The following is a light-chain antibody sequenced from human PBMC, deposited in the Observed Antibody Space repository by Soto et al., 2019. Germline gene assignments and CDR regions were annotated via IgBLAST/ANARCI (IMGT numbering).Light chain of an antibody. Sequence: EIVLTQSPDTLSLPPGERATLSCRVSQTISSSYLAWYQQKPGQAPRLLIYGASSRATGIPDRFSGSGSGTDCTLTISRLEPEEFAVYYCQQYSSSPPLYTFGKGTKLEIK. J-gene: IGKJ2*01. CDR1: QTISSSY. CDR3: QQYSSSPPLYT. V-gene: IGKV3-20*01. CDR2: GAS.